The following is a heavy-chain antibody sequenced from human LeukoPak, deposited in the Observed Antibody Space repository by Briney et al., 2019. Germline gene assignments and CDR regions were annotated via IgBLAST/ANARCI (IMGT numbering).Heavy chain of an antibody. CDR1: GYAFTSYD. V-gene: IGHV1-8*01. J-gene: IGHJ4*02. CDR3: ARPRSYSSSWYKVRSAYYFDY. CDR2: MNPNSGNT. Sequence: ASVKFSSKASGYAFTSYDINWVRPATGQGHEWMGWMNPNSGNTGYTQKFQGRVTMTRNTSITTAYIELSSLRSEDTAVYYCARPRSYSSSWYKVRSAYYFDYWGQGTLVTVSS. D-gene: IGHD6-13*01.